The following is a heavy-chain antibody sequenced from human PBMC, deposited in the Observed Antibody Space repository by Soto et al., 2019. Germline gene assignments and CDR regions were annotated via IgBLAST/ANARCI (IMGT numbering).Heavy chain of an antibody. CDR1: VVSISSYY. Sequence: PSETLSLTCTFSVVSISSYYWSCIRQPPGKGLEWIGYIYYSGSTNYNPSLKSRVTISVDTSKNQFSLKLSSVTAADTAVYYCARGGSSWHFEYWGQGTLVNVSS. D-gene: IGHD6-13*01. CDR2: IYYSGST. CDR3: ARGGSSWHFEY. V-gene: IGHV4-59*01. J-gene: IGHJ4*02.